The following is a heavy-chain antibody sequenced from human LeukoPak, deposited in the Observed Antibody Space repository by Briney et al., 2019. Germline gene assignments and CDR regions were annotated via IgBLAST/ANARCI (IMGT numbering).Heavy chain of an antibody. Sequence: GGSLRLSCAGSGFTFNDYDMNWVRQAPGKGPEWVSYISRSGAYTYYTDSVKGRFTISRDNAKNSLYLQMNSLRAEDTAVYYCARDPSSGWYLKGWFDPWGQGTLVTVSS. D-gene: IGHD6-19*01. CDR1: GFTFNDYD. J-gene: IGHJ5*02. V-gene: IGHV3-11*06. CDR3: ARDPSSGWYLKGWFDP. CDR2: ISRSGAYT.